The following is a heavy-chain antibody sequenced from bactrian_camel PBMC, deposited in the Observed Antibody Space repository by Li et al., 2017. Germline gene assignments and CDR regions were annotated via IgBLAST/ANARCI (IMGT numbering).Heavy chain of an antibody. D-gene: IGHD6*01. J-gene: IGHJ7*01. Sequence: QVQLVESGGGSVQPGGSLRLSCVASQYTGGRNCMGWFRQARGKKREGVASFQPGGDTKYADSVKGRFAISRDTVQNTLTLHMSSLKPEDTAIYFCGYASVAWYSSVCPSREDMYLWGKGTQVTVS. V-gene: IGHV3S53*01. CDR2: FQPGGDT. CDR1: QYTGGRNC.